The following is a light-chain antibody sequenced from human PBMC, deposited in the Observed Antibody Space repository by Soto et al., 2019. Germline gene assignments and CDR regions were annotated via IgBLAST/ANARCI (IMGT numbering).Light chain of an antibody. J-gene: IGLJ1*01. CDR2: DVT. CDR1: SRDVGGYNY. Sequence: QSALTQPPSASGSPGQSVTISCTGTSRDVGGYNYVSWHQQHPGKAPKLIIYDVTKRPSGVPDRFSGSKSGYTASLTVSGLQAEDEADYYCSSFAGGNIYVFGTGTKLTVL. CDR3: SSFAGGNIYV. V-gene: IGLV2-8*01.